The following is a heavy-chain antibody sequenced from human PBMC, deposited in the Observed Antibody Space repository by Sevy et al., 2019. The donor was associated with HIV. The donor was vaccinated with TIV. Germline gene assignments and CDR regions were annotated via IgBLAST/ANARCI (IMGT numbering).Heavy chain of an antibody. CDR2: IKHDGSEQ. CDR1: GFNFRNYW. V-gene: IGHV3-7*01. Sequence: GSLRLSCEVSGFNFRNYWMSWVRQAPGKGLEWVANIKHDGSEQYYLDSVKGRFTVSRDNGKNSLFLQMTSLRVDDGALYYCARDRQEEDKSGAKFDYWGRGTLVTVSS. D-gene: IGHD3-10*01. CDR3: ARDRQEEDKSGAKFDY. J-gene: IGHJ4*02.